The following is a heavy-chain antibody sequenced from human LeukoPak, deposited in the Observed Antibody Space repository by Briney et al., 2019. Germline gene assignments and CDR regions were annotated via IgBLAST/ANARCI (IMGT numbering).Heavy chain of an antibody. J-gene: IGHJ4*02. D-gene: IGHD3-22*01. CDR1: GYSISSGYH. V-gene: IGHV4-38-2*02. CDR2: IYHSGTT. Sequence: SEALSLTCTVSGYSISSGYHWGWIRQPPGKGLEWIGSIYHSGTTYYNPFLTSRVTISVDTSRNRFSLKLSSVTAADTAVYYCARVAYDSSQPWGQGTLVTVSS. CDR3: ARVAYDSSQP.